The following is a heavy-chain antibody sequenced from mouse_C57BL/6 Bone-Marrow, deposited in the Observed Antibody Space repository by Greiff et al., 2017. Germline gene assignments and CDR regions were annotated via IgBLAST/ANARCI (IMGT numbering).Heavy chain of an antibody. CDR1: GYTFTSYW. J-gene: IGHJ4*01. CDR3: ARFLRPRYAMDY. CDR2: IYPGSGST. D-gene: IGHD1-1*01. Sequence: QVQLQQPGAELVKPGASVKMSCKASGYTFTSYWITWVKQRPGQGLEWIGDIYPGSGSTNYNEKFKSKVTLPVDTSSSTAYMQLSSLTSEDSAVYYCARFLRPRYAMDYWGQVTSVTVSS. V-gene: IGHV1-55*01.